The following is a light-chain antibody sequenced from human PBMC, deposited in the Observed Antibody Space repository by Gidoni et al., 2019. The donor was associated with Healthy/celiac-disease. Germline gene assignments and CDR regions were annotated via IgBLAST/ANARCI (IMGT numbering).Light chain of an antibody. CDR3: QVWDSSSDHPV. J-gene: IGLJ2*01. CDR1: NIGSKS. CDR2: YDS. V-gene: IGLV3-21*04. Sequence: SYVLTPPPSVSVAPGKTTRITCGGKNIGSKSVHWYQQKPGQAPVLVIYYDSDRPSGIPERFSGSNSGNTATLTISRVEAGDEADYYCQVWDSSSDHPVFGGGTKLTVL.